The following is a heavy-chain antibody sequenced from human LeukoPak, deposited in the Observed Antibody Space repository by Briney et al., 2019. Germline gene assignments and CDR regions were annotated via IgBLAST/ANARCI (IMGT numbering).Heavy chain of an antibody. CDR1: GGSISNADYY. D-gene: IGHD6-13*01. J-gene: IGHJ4*01. V-gene: IGHV4-39*01. CDR3: ARQLPTAAADTRGYFDY. CDR2: MFYGGTN. Sequence: SETLSLACSVSGGSISNADYYWGWIRQAPGKGLEWIGSMFYGGTNHYNPSLKSRATISVDTSKNQFSLKLTSVTAADAAIYYCARQLPTAAADTRGYFDYWGQGAVVTVPS.